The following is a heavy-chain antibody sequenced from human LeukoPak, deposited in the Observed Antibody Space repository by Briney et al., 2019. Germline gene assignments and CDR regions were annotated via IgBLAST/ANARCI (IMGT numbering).Heavy chain of an antibody. J-gene: IGHJ5*02. Sequence: ASVKVSCKASGYTFTSYAMNWVRQAPGQGLEWMGWINTNTGNPTYAQGFTGRFVFSLDTSVSTAYLQISSLKAEDTAVYHCARDIVVVPAAMYPHFDPWGQGTLVTVSS. V-gene: IGHV7-4-1*02. D-gene: IGHD2-2*01. CDR1: GYTFTSYA. CDR2: INTNTGNP. CDR3: ARDIVVVPAAMYPHFDP.